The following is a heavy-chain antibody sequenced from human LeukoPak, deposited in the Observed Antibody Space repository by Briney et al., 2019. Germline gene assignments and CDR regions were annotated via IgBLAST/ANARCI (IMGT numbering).Heavy chain of an antibody. Sequence: SETLSLTSTVSGDSVSNGNYYWSWLRQPPGKALEWIGYIYYTGKTYYNPPLEGRVTILVDTSRNHFSVKLSSVTAADTAVYYCARSQNYYGSGDYWSQGTLVTVSS. CDR1: GDSVSNGNYY. J-gene: IGHJ4*02. D-gene: IGHD3-10*01. CDR3: ARSQNYYGSGDY. V-gene: IGHV4-61*03. CDR2: IYYTGKT.